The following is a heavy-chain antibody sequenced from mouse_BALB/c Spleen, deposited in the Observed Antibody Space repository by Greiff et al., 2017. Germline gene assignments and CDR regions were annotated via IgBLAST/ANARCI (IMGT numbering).Heavy chain of an antibody. CDR1: GFTFSSFG. CDR2: ISSGSSTI. V-gene: IGHV5-17*02. J-gene: IGHJ4*01. Sequence: EVKLVESGGGLVQPGGSRKLSCAASGFTFSSFGMHWVRQAPEKGLEWVAYISSGSSTIYYADTVKGRFTISRDNPKNTLFLQMTSLRSEDTAMYYCARSKYYYAMDYWGQGTSVTVSS. CDR3: ARSKYYYAMDY.